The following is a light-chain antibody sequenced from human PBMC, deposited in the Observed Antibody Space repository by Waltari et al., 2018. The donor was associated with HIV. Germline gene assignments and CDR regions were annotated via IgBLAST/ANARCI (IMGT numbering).Light chain of an antibody. CDR2: GSN. CDR1: SSNIGNNY. Sequence: QSVLTQPPSVSAAPGQKVTISCSGSSSNIGNNYVSWYQQLPGTAPKLLMYGSNNRPSGIPDRFSGCKSGTSATLGITGLQTGDEADYYCGTWDSSLSAGVFGGGTKLTVL. J-gene: IGLJ2*01. CDR3: GTWDSSLSAGV. V-gene: IGLV1-51*01.